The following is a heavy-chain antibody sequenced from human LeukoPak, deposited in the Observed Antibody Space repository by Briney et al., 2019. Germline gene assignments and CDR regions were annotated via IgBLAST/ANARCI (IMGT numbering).Heavy chain of an antibody. CDR2: INPNSGGT. D-gene: IGHD3-22*01. J-gene: IGHJ3*02. CDR3: ARKERPYYYDSSGAHDAFDI. V-gene: IGHV1-2*02. CDR1: GYTFTGYY. Sequence: ASVKVSCKASGYTFTGYYMHWVRQAPGQGPEWMGWINPNSGGTNYAQKFQGRVTMTRDTSISTAYMELSRLRSDDTAVYYCARKERPYYYDSSGAHDAFDIWGQGTMVTVSS.